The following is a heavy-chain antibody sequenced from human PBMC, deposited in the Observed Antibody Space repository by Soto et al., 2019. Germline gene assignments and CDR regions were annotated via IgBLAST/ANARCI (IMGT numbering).Heavy chain of an antibody. Sequence: GASVKVSCKASGYTFTSYGFSWVRQAPGQGPEWMGWISAYNGNTNYAQNLQGRVTMTTHTPTTTAYMELRSLRSDDTAVYYCARTAQSSYWSPDYWGQGTLVTVSS. J-gene: IGHJ4*02. V-gene: IGHV1-18*04. CDR1: GYTFTSYG. CDR2: ISAYNGNT. CDR3: ARTAQSSYWSPDY. D-gene: IGHD6-19*01.